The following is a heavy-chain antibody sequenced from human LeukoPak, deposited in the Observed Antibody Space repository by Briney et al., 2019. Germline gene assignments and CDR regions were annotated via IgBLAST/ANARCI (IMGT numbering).Heavy chain of an antibody. D-gene: IGHD3-22*01. CDR3: ARHPSESQNPSYYYDSSGNFDY. Sequence: GESLKISCKGSGCIFTSYWIGWVRQMPGKGLAGMGIIYPGDSDTRYSPSFRGQVTISADKSISTAYLQWSSLKASDTAMYYCARHPSESQNPSYYYDSSGNFDYWGQGTLVTVSS. J-gene: IGHJ4*02. V-gene: IGHV5-51*01. CDR1: GCIFTSYW. CDR2: IYPGDSDT.